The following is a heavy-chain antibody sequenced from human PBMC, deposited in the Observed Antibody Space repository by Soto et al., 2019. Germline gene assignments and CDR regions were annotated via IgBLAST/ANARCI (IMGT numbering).Heavy chain of an antibody. V-gene: IGHV3-64D*06. CDR1: GFTFSSYA. CDR3: VKDGYCSSTSCYTYYYGMDV. Sequence: PGGSLRLSCSASGFTFSSYAMHWVRQAPGKGLEYVSAISSNGGSTYYADSVKGRFTISRDNSKNTLYLQMSSLRAEDTAVYYCVKDGYCSSTSCYTYYYGMDVWAQGTTVTVSS. J-gene: IGHJ6*02. D-gene: IGHD2-2*02. CDR2: ISSNGGST.